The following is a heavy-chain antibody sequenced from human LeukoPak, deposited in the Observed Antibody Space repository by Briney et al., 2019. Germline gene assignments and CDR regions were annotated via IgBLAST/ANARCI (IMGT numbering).Heavy chain of an antibody. V-gene: IGHV1-8*01. CDR1: GYTFTSYD. J-gene: IGHJ5*02. CDR2: MNPNSGNT. CDR3: ARALPHRRLMDTTTEQHWFDP. D-gene: IGHD5-18*01. Sequence: ASVKVSCKASGYTFTSYDINWVRQATGQGLEWMGWMNPNSGNTGYAQKFQGRVTMTRDMSTSTVYMELSSLRSEDTAVYYCARALPHRRLMDTTTEQHWFDPWGQGTLVTVSS.